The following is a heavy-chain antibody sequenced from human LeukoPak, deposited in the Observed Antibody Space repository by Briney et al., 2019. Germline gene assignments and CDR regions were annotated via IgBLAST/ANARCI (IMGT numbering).Heavy chain of an antibody. D-gene: IGHD3-16*01. Sequence: GGSLRLSCEASGFTFSNFGMHWVRQSPGKGLEWVSYISSSGSTIYYADSVKGRFTISRDNAKNSLYLQMNSLRAEDTAVYYCARDPGGSTAYNWFDPWGQGTLVTVSS. CDR3: ARDPGGSTAYNWFDP. CDR1: GFTFSNFG. V-gene: IGHV3-48*04. J-gene: IGHJ5*02. CDR2: ISSSGSTI.